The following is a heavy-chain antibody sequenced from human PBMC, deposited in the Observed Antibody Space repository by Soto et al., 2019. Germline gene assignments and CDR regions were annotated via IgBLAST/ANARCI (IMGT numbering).Heavy chain of an antibody. Sequence: QVQLVESGGGVVQPGRSLRLSCAASGFTFSHYAMHWVRQAPGKGLEWLSVISYDGSKRYYADSVKGRFTISRXXSRXXXXXXXSSLRAEDTAVYYCAREDYGQYYFDYWGQGTLVTVSS. V-gene: IGHV3-30-3*01. D-gene: IGHD3-10*01. J-gene: IGHJ4*02. CDR3: AREDYGQYYFDY. CDR2: ISYDGSKR. CDR1: GFTFSHYA.